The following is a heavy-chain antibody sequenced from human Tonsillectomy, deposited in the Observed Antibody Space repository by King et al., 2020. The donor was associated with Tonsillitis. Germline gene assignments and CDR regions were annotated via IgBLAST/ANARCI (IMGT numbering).Heavy chain of an antibody. CDR2: ISYDGSNK. Sequence: VQLVESGGGVVQPGRSLRLSCAASGFTFSSYGMHWVRQAPGKGLEWVAVISYDGSNKYYADSVKGRFTISRDNSKNTLYLQMNSLRAEDTAVYYSCTNRPYYYYGMDVWGQGTTVTVSS. J-gene: IGHJ6*02. D-gene: IGHD2-8*01. CDR3: CTNRPYYYYGMDV. CDR1: GFTFSSYG. V-gene: IGHV3-30*03.